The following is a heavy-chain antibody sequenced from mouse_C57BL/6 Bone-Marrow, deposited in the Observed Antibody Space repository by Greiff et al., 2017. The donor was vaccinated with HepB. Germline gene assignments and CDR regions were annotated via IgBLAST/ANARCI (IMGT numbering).Heavy chain of an antibody. Sequence: EVQLQESGEGLVKPGGSLKLSCAASGFTFSSYAMSWVRQTPEKRLEWVAYISSGGDYIYYADTVKGRFTISRDNARNTLYLQMSSLKSEDTAMYYCTREGYYGSRGYFDVWGTGTTVTVSS. V-gene: IGHV5-9-1*02. J-gene: IGHJ1*03. CDR3: TREGYYGSRGYFDV. D-gene: IGHD1-1*01. CDR1: GFTFSSYA. CDR2: ISSGGDYI.